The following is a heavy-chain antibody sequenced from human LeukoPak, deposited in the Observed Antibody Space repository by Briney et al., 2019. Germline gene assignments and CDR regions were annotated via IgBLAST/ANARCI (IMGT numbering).Heavy chain of an antibody. CDR2: ISGSGGST. CDR1: GFSFSNYA. J-gene: IGHJ4*02. V-gene: IGHV3-23*01. CDR3: AKDPLPRRSAVAGLFDY. D-gene: IGHD6-19*01. Sequence: PGGSLRLSCAASGFSFSNYAMNWVRQAPGKGLEWVSVISGSGGSTFYADSVKGRFIISRDNSKNTLYLQMNSLRAEDTAVYYCAKDPLPRRSAVAGLFDYWGQGTLVTVSS.